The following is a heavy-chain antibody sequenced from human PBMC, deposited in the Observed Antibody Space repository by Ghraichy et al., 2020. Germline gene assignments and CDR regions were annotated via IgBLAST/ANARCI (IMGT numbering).Heavy chain of an antibody. CDR1: GYTFTGYY. V-gene: IGHV1-2*02. CDR2: INPNSGGT. CDR3: ARDVIVRPAAGLDY. Sequence: ASVKVSCKASGYTFTGYYMHWVRQAPGQGLEWMGWINPNSGGTNYAQKFQGRVTMTRATSISTAYMELSRLRSDDTAVYYCARDVIVRPAAGLDYWGQGTLVTVSS. J-gene: IGHJ4*02. D-gene: IGHD6-13*01.